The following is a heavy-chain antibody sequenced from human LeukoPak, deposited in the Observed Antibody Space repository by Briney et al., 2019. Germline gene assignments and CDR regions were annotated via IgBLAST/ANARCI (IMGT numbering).Heavy chain of an antibody. Sequence: GGSPRLSCAASGFTFSSYAMSWVRQAPGKGLEWVSAISGSGGSTYYADSVKGRFTISRDNSKNTLYLRMNSLRAEDTAVYYCAKDQDLYYDSSGYYPYFDYWGQGTLVTVSS. CDR3: AKDQDLYYDSSGYYPYFDY. J-gene: IGHJ4*02. CDR1: GFTFSSYA. V-gene: IGHV3-23*01. CDR2: ISGSGGST. D-gene: IGHD3-22*01.